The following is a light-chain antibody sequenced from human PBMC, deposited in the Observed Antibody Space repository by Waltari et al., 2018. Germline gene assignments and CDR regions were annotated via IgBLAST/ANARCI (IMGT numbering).Light chain of an antibody. CDR2: GAS. CDR1: ESIDGRY. Sequence: EIVLTQSPGTLSLSPGESATLSCRASESIDGRYLAWYQLRPGQPPRLLISGASSRATASPDRFSGSGSGTDFTLAISTLEPEDFAVYICQHYGSSRVYTFGQGTKVEMK. J-gene: IGKJ2*01. V-gene: IGKV3-20*01. CDR3: QHYGSSRVYT.